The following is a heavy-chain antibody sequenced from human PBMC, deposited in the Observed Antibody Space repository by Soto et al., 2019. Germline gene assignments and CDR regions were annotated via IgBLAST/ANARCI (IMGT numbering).Heavy chain of an antibody. Sequence: GASVKVSCKVSGYTVTSYGISWVRQAPGQGLEWMGWISAYNGNTNYAQKLQGRVTMTTDTSTSTAYMELRSLRSDDTAVYYCARDLPPPAYYYDSSGPDAFDIWGKGTMVTVSS. CDR1: GYTVTSYG. CDR3: ARDLPPPAYYYDSSGPDAFDI. D-gene: IGHD3-22*01. J-gene: IGHJ3*02. V-gene: IGHV1-18*04. CDR2: ISAYNGNT.